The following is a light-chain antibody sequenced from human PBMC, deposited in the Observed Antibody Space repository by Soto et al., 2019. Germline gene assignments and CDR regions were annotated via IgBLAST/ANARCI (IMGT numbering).Light chain of an antibody. Sequence: QSALTQPASVSGSPGQSITISCTGTSSDVGGYNYVSWYQQHPGKAPKLMIYDVTTRPSGVSNRFSGSKSGNTASLTISGLQAEDEADYYCSSYTVTSTVLFGGGTKVTVL. J-gene: IGLJ3*02. CDR3: SSYTVTSTVL. V-gene: IGLV2-14*03. CDR2: DVT. CDR1: SSDVGGYNY.